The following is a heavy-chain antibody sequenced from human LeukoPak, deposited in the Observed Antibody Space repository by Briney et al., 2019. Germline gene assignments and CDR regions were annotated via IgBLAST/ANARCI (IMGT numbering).Heavy chain of an antibody. Sequence: RGSLRLSCAVSGITLSNYGMSWVRQAPGKGLEWVAGISGSGGGTKYADSVKGRFTISRNNPKNTLYLQMNSLRAEDTAVYFCAKRGVVIRVILVGFHKEAYYFDSWGQGALVTVSP. J-gene: IGHJ4*02. D-gene: IGHD3-22*01. CDR3: AKRGVVIRVILVGFHKEAYYFDS. CDR2: ISGSGGGT. CDR1: GITLSNYG. V-gene: IGHV3-23*01.